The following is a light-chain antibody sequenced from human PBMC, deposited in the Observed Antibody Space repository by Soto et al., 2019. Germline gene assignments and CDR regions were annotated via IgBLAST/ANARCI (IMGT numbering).Light chain of an antibody. J-gene: IGKJ5*01. CDR1: QSINAW. CDR2: QAS. Sequence: DIQMTQSPSTLSASVGDRVTIACRASQSINAWLAWYQQKPGKAPNLLIYQASTLQIGVPSRFSGSGSGTEFTLTINSLQPDDFATYFCQHYDSYSSFAFGQGTRLEIK. CDR3: QHYDSYSSFA. V-gene: IGKV1-5*03.